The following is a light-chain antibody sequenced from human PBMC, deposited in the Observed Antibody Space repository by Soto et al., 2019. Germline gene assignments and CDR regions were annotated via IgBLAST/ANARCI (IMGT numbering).Light chain of an antibody. CDR2: HAS. CDR1: QTINNW. Sequence: DIPMTQSPSTLSASIGDRVTITCRASQTINNWLAWYQQKPGKAPNLLIYHASNLETGVPSRFSGSAFGTEFTLTISSLQPDDFATYYCQHYNSYPWTVGQGTKVEIK. J-gene: IGKJ1*01. V-gene: IGKV1-5*01. CDR3: QHYNSYPWT.